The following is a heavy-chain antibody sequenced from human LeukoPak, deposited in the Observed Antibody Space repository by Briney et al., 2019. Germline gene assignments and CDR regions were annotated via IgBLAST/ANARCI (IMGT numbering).Heavy chain of an antibody. D-gene: IGHD5-18*01. CDR2: IIPILGIA. J-gene: IGHJ4*02. CDR3: ARVDTAMVIDY. CDR1: GGTFGSYA. Sequence: SVKASCKASGGTFGSYAISWVRQAPGQGLEWMGRIIPILGIANYAQKFQGRVTITADKSTSTAYMELSSLRSEDTAVYYCARVDTAMVIDYWGQGTLVTVSS. V-gene: IGHV1-69*04.